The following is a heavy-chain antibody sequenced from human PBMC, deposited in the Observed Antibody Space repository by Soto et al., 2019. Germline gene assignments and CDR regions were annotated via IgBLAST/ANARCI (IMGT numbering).Heavy chain of an antibody. V-gene: IGHV4-34*01. Sequence: SETLSLTCAVYGGSFSGYYWSWIRQPPGKGLEWIGEINHSGSTNYNPSLKSRVTISVDTSKNQFSLKLSSVTAADTAVYYCARLSVEVRGVYGMDVWGQGTTVTVSS. CDR1: GGSFSGYY. CDR3: ARLSVEVRGVYGMDV. CDR2: INHSGST. D-gene: IGHD3-10*01. J-gene: IGHJ6*02.